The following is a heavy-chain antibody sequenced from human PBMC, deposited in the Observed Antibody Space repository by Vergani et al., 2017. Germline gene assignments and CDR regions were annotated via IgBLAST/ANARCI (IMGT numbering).Heavy chain of an antibody. CDR1: GFTLSNYY. CDR2: IQFDGSNQ. D-gene: IGHD3-16*01. Sequence: QVQLVESGGGVVQRGGSLILSCATSGFTLSNYYMQWIRQGPGKGLEFVAFIQFDGSNQYYGDSVKGRFTLSRDFSKNTLCLQMNSLRTDATVTYYCATRFRGWGIDYWGQGTQVIVS. J-gene: IGHJ4*02. V-gene: IGHV3-30*02. CDR3: ATRFRGWGIDY.